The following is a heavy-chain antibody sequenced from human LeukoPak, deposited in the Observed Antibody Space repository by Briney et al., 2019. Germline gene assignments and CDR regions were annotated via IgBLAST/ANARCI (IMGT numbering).Heavy chain of an antibody. CDR2: INHSGST. CDR3: ARGGYYDFWSGYGMDV. Sequence: PSETLSLTCAVYGGSFSGYYWRWIRQPPGKGLEWIGDINHSGSTNYNPSLKSRVTISVDTSKNQFSLKLSSVTAADTAVYYCARGGYYDFWSGYGMDVWGQGTTVTVSS. V-gene: IGHV4-34*01. CDR1: GGSFSGYY. J-gene: IGHJ6*02. D-gene: IGHD3-3*01.